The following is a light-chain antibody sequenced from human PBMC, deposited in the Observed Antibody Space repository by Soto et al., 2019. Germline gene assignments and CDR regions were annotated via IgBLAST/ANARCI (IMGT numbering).Light chain of an antibody. V-gene: IGKV1-5*01. CDR2: DAS. CDR1: QSISSW. J-gene: IGKJ5*01. Sequence: DIQMTQSPSTLPASVGDRVTIPCRASQSISSWLAWYQQKPGRAPKLLIYDASSLESGVPSRFSGSRSGTEFTLTISSLQPDDFATYFCQQYYSFPTFGQGTRLEIK. CDR3: QQYYSFPT.